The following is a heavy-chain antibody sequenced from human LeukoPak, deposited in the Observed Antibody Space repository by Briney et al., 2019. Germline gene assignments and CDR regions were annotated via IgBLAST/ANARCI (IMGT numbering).Heavy chain of an antibody. CDR1: GYTFTGYY. D-gene: IGHD3-9*01. CDR2: INPNSGGT. Sequence: ASVKASCKASGYTFTGYYMHWVRQAPGQGLEWMGWINPNSGGTNYAQKFQGRVTMTRDTSISTAYMELSRLRSDDTAVYYCARGDNYDILTGYQTPSHLSDYWGQGTLVTVSS. J-gene: IGHJ4*02. CDR3: ARGDNYDILTGYQTPSHLSDY. V-gene: IGHV1-2*02.